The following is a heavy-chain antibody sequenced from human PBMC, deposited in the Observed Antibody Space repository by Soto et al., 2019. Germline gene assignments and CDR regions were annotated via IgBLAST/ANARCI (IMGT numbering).Heavy chain of an antibody. J-gene: IGHJ4*02. CDR1: GGSISRGGYS. Sequence: SETLSLICAVSGGSISRGGYSWSWIRKPPRKGLEWIGYIYHSGSTYYNPSLKSRVTISVDRSKNQFSLKLSSVTAADTAVSYCAAGRGKNSDFDSGGPGTLVTVSS. D-gene: IGHD3-16*01. CDR2: IYHSGST. CDR3: AAGRGKNSDFDS. V-gene: IGHV4-30-2*01.